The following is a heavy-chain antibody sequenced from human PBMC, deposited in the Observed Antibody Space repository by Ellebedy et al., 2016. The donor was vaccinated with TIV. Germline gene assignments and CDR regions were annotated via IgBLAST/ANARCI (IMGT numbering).Heavy chain of an antibody. Sequence: GESLKISCAASGFTYSSHAMHWVRQAPGKGLEWVAIIWYDGKTKYYSDSVRGRFTISRDNSQNTLYLQMNSLRPDDTAVYYCTRDPPNSLYYLDYWGQGILVTVSS. D-gene: IGHD2-2*02. J-gene: IGHJ4*02. V-gene: IGHV3-33*01. CDR1: GFTYSSHA. CDR2: IWYDGKTK. CDR3: TRDPPNSLYYLDY.